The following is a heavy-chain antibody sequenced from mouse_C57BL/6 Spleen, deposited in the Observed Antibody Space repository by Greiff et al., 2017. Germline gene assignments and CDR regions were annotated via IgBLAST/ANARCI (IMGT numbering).Heavy chain of an antibody. Sequence: VQLQQSGAELVRPGTSVRVSCKASGYAFTNYLIEWVKQRPGQGLEWIGVINPGSGGTNYNEKFKGKATLTADTSSSTAYMQLSSLTSEDSAVYFCARSWDYAMDYWGQGTSVTVSS. D-gene: IGHD4-1*01. CDR1: GYAFTNYL. J-gene: IGHJ4*01. CDR3: ARSWDYAMDY. CDR2: INPGSGGT. V-gene: IGHV1-54*01.